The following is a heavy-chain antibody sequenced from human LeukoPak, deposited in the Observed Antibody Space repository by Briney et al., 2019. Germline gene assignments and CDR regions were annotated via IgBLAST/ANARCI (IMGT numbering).Heavy chain of an antibody. CDR1: GVTFDDHG. Sequence: SLRLSCAASGVTFDDHGMHWGRDAPGEGVEWGLGISWGSGIIGYADSVKGRFTISRDNAKNSLYLQMDSLRAEDTALYYCAKDTGRPTDAITMEDNAFDIWGQGTMVTVSS. J-gene: IGHJ3*02. CDR3: AKDTGRPTDAITMEDNAFDI. CDR2: ISWGSGII. V-gene: IGHV3-9*01. D-gene: IGHD3-3*01.